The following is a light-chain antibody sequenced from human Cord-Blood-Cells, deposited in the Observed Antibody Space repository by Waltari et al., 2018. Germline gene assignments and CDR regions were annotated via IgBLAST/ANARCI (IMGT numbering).Light chain of an antibody. CDR2: DAS. CDR3: QQRSNWPPYT. CDR1: QRVSSY. Sequence: EIVLTQSPATLSLSPGERATLACRASQRVSSYLAWYQQKPGQAPSLLIYDASNRATGIPARFIGSGSATYFTLTISNLEPEDFAVYYCQQRSNWPPYTFGQGTKLEIK. J-gene: IGKJ2*01. V-gene: IGKV3-11*01.